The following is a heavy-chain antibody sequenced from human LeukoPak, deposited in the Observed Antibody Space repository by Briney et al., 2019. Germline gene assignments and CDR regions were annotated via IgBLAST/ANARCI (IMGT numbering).Heavy chain of an antibody. V-gene: IGHV1-18*01. CDR1: GYTFTNYG. CDR3: AREGSWGSYRPKPGY. Sequence: ASVKVSCKASGYTFTNYGISWVRQAPGQGLEWMGWISAYNGNTNYAQKLQGRVTMTTDTSTSTAYMELRSLRSDDTAVYYCAREGSWGSYRPKPGYWGQGTLVTVSS. CDR2: ISAYNGNT. D-gene: IGHD3-16*02. J-gene: IGHJ4*02.